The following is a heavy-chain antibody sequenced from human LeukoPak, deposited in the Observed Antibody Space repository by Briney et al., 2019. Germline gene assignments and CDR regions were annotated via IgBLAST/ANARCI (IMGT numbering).Heavy chain of an antibody. CDR2: INHSGST. CDR1: GGSFSGYY. CDR3: ARDSNGNYYGSGSPSNWFDP. Sequence: PSETLSLTCAVYGGSFSGYYWSWIRQPPGKGLEWIGEINHSGSTNYNPSLKSRVTISVDTSKNQFSLKLSSVTAADTAVYYCARDSNGNYYGSGSPSNWFDPWGQGTLVTVSS. J-gene: IGHJ5*02. D-gene: IGHD3-10*01. V-gene: IGHV4-34*01.